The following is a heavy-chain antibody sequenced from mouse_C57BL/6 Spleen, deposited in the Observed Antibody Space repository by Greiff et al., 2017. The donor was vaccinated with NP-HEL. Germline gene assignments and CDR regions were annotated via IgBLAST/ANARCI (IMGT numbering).Heavy chain of an antibody. Sequence: VQLQQSGTVLARPGASVKMSCKTSGYTFTSYWMHWVKQRPGQGLEWIGAIYPGNGDTSYNQKFKGKAKLTAVTSASTAYMKLSSLTNEDTAFYYCTGGIYYEYCGCAYWGQGTLVTVSA. V-gene: IGHV1-5*01. J-gene: IGHJ3*01. D-gene: IGHD2-4*01. CDR1: GYTFTSYW. CDR2: IYPGNGDT. CDR3: TGGIYYEYCGCAY.